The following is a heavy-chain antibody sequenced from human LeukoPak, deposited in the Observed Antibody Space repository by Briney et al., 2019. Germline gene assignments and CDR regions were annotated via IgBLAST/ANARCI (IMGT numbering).Heavy chain of an antibody. CDR3: ARALRAYDSSGLTRYYYMDV. J-gene: IGHJ6*03. CDR1: GGSIYSSTYY. V-gene: IGHV4-39*07. Sequence: KPSETLSLTCTVSGGSIYSSTYYWGWIRQTPGKGLEWIGNIYYTGSTYYNPSLKSRVTISLDTSKNQFSLKLSSVTAADTAVYYCARALRAYDSSGLTRYYYMDVWGKGTTVTVSS. D-gene: IGHD3-22*01. CDR2: IYYTGST.